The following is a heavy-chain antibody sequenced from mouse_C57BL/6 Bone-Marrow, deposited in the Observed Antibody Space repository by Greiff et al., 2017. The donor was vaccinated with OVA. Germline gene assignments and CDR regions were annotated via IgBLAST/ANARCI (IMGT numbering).Heavy chain of an antibody. J-gene: IGHJ4*01. V-gene: IGHV1-69*01. CDR3: ARREPFYAMDY. CDR2: IDPSDSYT. Sequence: VQLQQPGAELVMPGASVKLSCKASGYTFTSYWMHWVKQRPGQGLEWIGEIDPSDSYTNYNQKFKGKSTLTVDKSSNTAYMQLSSLTSEDSAVYYCARREPFYAMDYWGQGTSVTVSS. CDR1: GYTFTSYW.